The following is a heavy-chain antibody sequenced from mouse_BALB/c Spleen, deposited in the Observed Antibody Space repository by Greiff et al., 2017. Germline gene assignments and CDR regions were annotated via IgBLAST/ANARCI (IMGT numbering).Heavy chain of an antibody. CDR1: GFSLTSYG. Sequence: VQLQQSGPGLVAPSQSLSITCTVSGFSLTSYGVHWVRQPPGKGLEWLGVIWAGGSTNYNSALMSRLTFSKDNSKSQVFLKMNSLQTDDTAMYYCAREGITKFAYWGQGTLVTVSA. J-gene: IGHJ3*01. CDR2: IWAGGST. V-gene: IGHV2-9*02. D-gene: IGHD2-4*01. CDR3: AREGITKFAY.